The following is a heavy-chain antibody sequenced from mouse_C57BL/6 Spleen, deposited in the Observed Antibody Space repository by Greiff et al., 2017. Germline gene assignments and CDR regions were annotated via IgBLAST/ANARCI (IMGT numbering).Heavy chain of an antibody. J-gene: IGHJ1*03. CDR3: ARSPDDYDGYFDF. CDR1: GFSLSTSGMG. Sequence: QVTLKESGPGILQSSQTLSLTCSFSGFSLSTSGMGVSWIRQPSGTGLEWLAHIYWDDDKRYNPSLKSRLTISKDTSRNQLFPKITSVDTADTATYYGARSPDDYDGYFDFWGTGTTVTVSS. D-gene: IGHD2-4*01. CDR2: IYWDDDK. V-gene: IGHV8-12*01.